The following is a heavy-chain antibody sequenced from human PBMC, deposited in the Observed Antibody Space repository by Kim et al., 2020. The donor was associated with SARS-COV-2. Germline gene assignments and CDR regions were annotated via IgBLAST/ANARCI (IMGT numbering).Heavy chain of an antibody. CDR2: ISSSSSYI. CDR1: GFTFSSYS. CDR3: ARDGPIAAAHDY. Sequence: GGSLRLSCAASGFTFSSYSMNWVRQAPGKGLEWVSSISSSSSYIYYADSVKGRFTISRDNAKNSLYLQMNSLRAEDTAVYYCARDGPIAAAHDYWGQGTLVTVSS. V-gene: IGHV3-21*01. D-gene: IGHD6-13*01. J-gene: IGHJ4*02.